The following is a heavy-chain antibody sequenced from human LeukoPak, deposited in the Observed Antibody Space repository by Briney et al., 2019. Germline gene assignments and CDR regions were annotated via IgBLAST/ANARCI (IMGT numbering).Heavy chain of an antibody. Sequence: SGGSLRLSCAGSGFTLSSYWMHWVRQAPGKGLVWVSRTNSDGSSTSYADSVKGRFTISRDNAKNTLYLQMNSLRADDTAVYYCARDDRGYSYALFDYWGQGTLVTVSS. CDR2: TNSDGSST. V-gene: IGHV3-74*01. D-gene: IGHD5-18*01. J-gene: IGHJ4*02. CDR3: ARDDRGYSYALFDY. CDR1: GFTLSSYW.